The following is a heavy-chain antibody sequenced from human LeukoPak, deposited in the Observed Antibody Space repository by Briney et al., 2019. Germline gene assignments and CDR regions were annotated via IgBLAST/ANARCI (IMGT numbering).Heavy chain of an antibody. CDR2: IWYDGNNI. CDR3: LRDPYEAY. V-gene: IGHV3-33*01. D-gene: IGHD5-12*01. J-gene: IGHJ4*02. CDR1: GFTFTTYG. Sequence: GRSLRLSCAVSGFTFTTYGTHWVRQAPGKGLEWVAVIWYDGNNIYYADSVKGRFTISRDNSKNTLYLQMNSLRAEDTAVYYCLRDPYEAYWGQGTLVTVSS.